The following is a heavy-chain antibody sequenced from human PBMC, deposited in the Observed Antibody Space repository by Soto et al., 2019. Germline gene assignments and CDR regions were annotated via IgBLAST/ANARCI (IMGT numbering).Heavy chain of an antibody. CDR1: GDSMTSPPYY. V-gene: IGHV4-39*02. J-gene: IGHJ5*02. Sequence: SETLSLTCNVSGDSMTSPPYYWGWIRQPPGKGLEWIGTVYYSGATYYNPSLRGRLTVSADTSKNYFSLRLTSVTAADTAVYYCARRDDWFDPWGQGILVTV. CDR2: VYYSGAT. D-gene: IGHD2-21*01. CDR3: ARRDDWFDP.